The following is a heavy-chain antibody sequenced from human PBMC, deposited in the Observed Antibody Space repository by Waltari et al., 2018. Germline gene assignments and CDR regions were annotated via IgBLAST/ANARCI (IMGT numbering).Heavy chain of an antibody. Sequence: EVQLVESGGGLVKPGGSLRLSCVASGVNFDYSSFNWVRQAPGKGLEWVSSISSSSAYIYYADSVKGRFTVSRDNARNSLYLQMNSLRAEDSGLYYCARRFCSGGDCYWIFDFWGQGTLVTVSS. D-gene: IGHD2-21*02. CDR1: GVNFDYSS. J-gene: IGHJ4*02. CDR2: ISSSSAYI. V-gene: IGHV3-21*01. CDR3: ARRFCSGGDCYWIFDF.